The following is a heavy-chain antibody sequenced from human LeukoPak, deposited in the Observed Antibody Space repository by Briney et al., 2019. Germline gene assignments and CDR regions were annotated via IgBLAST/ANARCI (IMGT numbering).Heavy chain of an antibody. J-gene: IGHJ3*02. CDR3: VRLENDLGSFEI. V-gene: IGHV4-38-2*01. CDR1: GYPINNAYY. CDR2: LYHPDST. Sequence: SETLSLTCAVSGYPINNAYYWVWIRQPPGKGLEWIGSLYHPDSTYYNPSLKSRVTISVDTSKNQFSLKLSSVTAADTAVYYCVRLENDLGSFEIWGQGTMVTVSS.